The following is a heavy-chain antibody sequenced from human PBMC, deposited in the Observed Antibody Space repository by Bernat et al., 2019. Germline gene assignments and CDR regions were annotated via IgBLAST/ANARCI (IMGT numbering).Heavy chain of an antibody. D-gene: IGHD2-15*01. CDR1: GFTFSSYA. V-gene: IGHV3-23*01. J-gene: IGHJ5*02. Sequence: EVQLLESGGGLVQPGGSLRLSCAASGFTFSSYAMSWVRQAPGKGLEWVSATSGSGGSTYYADSVKGRFTISRDNSKNTLYLQMNSLRAEDTAVYYCAKSLLSVVVVAATWFDPWGQGTLVTVSS. CDR2: TSGSGGST. CDR3: AKSLLSVVVVAATWFDP.